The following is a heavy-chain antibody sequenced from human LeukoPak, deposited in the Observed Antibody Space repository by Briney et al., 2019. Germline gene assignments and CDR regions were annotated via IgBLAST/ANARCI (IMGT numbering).Heavy chain of an antibody. CDR3: ARVRGGSGRSYAADAFDI. Sequence: GGSLRLSCAASGFTFSSHWMSWVRQAPGKGLEWVANIKQNGREEYYVDSVKGRFTISRDNAKSTLYLQMNSLRAEDTAVYYCARVRGGSGRSYAADAFDIWGQGTMVTVSS. D-gene: IGHD1-26*01. V-gene: IGHV3-7*01. J-gene: IGHJ3*02. CDR1: GFTFSSHW. CDR2: IKQNGREE.